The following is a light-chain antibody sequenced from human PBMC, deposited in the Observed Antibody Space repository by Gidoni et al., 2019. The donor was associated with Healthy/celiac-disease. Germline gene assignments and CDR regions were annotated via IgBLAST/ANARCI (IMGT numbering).Light chain of an antibody. V-gene: IGKV1-33*01. CDR2: DAS. Sequence: DIQMTQSPSSLSASVGDRVTITCQASQDISNYLNWYQQKPGKAPQLLIYDASNLETGVPSRFSGSGSGTDFTFTISSLQPEDIETYYCQQYANLPITFGGGTKVEIK. J-gene: IGKJ4*01. CDR3: QQYANLPIT. CDR1: QDISNY.